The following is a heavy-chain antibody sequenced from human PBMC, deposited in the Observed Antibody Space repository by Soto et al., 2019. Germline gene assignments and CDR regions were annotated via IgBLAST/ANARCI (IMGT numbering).Heavy chain of an antibody. CDR2: ISSSGSTI. V-gene: IGHV3-11*01. CDR1: GFTFSDYY. D-gene: IGHD6-19*01. CDR3: AIAVAGASDAFDI. J-gene: IGHJ3*02. Sequence: GGSLRLSCAASGFTFSDYYMSWIRQAPGKGLEWVSYISSSGSTIYYADSVKGRFTISRNNAKNSLYLQMNSLGAEDTAVYYCAIAVAGASDAFDIWGQGTMVTVSS.